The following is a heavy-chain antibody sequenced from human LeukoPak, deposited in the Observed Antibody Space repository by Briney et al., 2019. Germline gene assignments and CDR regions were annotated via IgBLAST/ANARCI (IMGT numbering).Heavy chain of an antibody. Sequence: ASVKVSCTASGYTFTGYYMHWVRQAPGQGLEWMGWINPNSGGTNYAQKFQGRVTMTRDTSISTAYMELSRLRSDDTAVYYCARDRLSEVAGTDHWGQGTLVTVSS. CDR2: INPNSGGT. V-gene: IGHV1-2*02. J-gene: IGHJ4*02. CDR1: GYTFTGYY. D-gene: IGHD6-19*01. CDR3: ARDRLSEVAGTDH.